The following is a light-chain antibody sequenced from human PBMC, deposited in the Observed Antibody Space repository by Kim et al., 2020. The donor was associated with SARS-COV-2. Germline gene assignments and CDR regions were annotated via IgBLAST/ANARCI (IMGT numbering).Light chain of an antibody. CDR2: KTS. CDR1: QSITSW. V-gene: IGKV1-5*03. CDR3: QQYYSYVT. J-gene: IGKJ2*01. Sequence: LSASVGDRVTITGRASQSITSWLAWYQQKPGKAPNLLIYKTSTLESGVPSRFSGSGYGTEFTLTISSLQPDDFATYYCQQYYSYVTFGQGTKLE.